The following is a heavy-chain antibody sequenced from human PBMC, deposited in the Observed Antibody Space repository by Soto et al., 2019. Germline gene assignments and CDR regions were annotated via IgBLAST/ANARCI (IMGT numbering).Heavy chain of an antibody. V-gene: IGHV1-69*10. Sequence: SVKVSCKASGGTYNAFAISWVRQAPGQGLEWMGGIIPVLGPAFYAQKFQGRVTITADTSTTTAYLELTSLRSEDTAVYYCVRAAKRYFDYWGQGTLVTVSS. J-gene: IGHJ4*02. CDR2: IIPVLGPA. CDR1: GGTYNAFA. CDR3: VRAAKRYFDY.